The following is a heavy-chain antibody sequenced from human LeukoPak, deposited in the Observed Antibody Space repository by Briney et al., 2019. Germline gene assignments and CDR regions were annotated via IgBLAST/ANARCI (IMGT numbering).Heavy chain of an antibody. CDR3: AREGDYDILTGYYSNYYGMDV. Sequence: ASVKVSCKASGYTFTSYAMNWVRQAPGQGLEWMGWINTNTGNPTYAQGFTGRFVFSLDTSVSTAYLQISSLKAEDTAVYYCAREGDYDILTGYYSNYYGMDVWGQGTTVTVSS. CDR1: GYTFTSYA. V-gene: IGHV7-4-1*02. D-gene: IGHD3-9*01. J-gene: IGHJ6*02. CDR2: INTNTGNP.